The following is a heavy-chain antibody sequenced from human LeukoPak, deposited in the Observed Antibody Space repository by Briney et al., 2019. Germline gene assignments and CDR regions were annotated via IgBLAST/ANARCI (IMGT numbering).Heavy chain of an antibody. Sequence: GASVKVSCKASGYTFTGYYMHWVRQAPGQGLEWMGWINPNSGGTNYAQKFQGRVTMTRDTSIATAYMELSSLRSDDTAVYYCASPSNWGSFDYYYYYGMDVWGQGTTVTVSS. V-gene: IGHV1-2*02. CDR3: ASPSNWGSFDYYYYYGMDV. J-gene: IGHJ6*02. CDR2: INPNSGGT. CDR1: GYTFTGYY. D-gene: IGHD7-27*01.